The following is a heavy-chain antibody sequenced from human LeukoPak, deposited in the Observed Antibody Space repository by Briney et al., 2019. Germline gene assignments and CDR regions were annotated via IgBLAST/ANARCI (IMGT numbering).Heavy chain of an antibody. Sequence: GGSLRLSCAASGFTFSSYALSWVRQAPGKGLEWVSSLSGSGYNTYYADSVKGRFTISRDNSRNTVYLQMNSLRAEDTAVYYCAKDPYGTRYFDYWGQGTLVTVSS. CDR3: AKDPYGTRYFDY. CDR1: GFTFSSYA. D-gene: IGHD2-2*01. J-gene: IGHJ4*02. V-gene: IGHV3-23*01. CDR2: LSGSGYNT.